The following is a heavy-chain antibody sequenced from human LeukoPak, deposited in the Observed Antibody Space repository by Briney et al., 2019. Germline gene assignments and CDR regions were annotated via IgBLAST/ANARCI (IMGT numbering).Heavy chain of an antibody. CDR1: GFTVSSNY. CDR2: IYSGGST. CDR3: ARTLYDYVWGSYRHFDY. V-gene: IGHV3-66*01. D-gene: IGHD3-16*02. Sequence: GGSLRLSCAASGFTVSSNYMSWVRQAPGKGLEWVSVIYSGGSTYYADSMKGRFTISRDNSKNTLYLQMNSLRAEDTAVYYCARTLYDYVWGSYRHFDYWGQGTLVTVSS. J-gene: IGHJ4*02.